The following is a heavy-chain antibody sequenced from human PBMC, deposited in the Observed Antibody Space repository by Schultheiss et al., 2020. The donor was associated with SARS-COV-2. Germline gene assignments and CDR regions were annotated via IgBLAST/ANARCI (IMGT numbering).Heavy chain of an antibody. Sequence: GGSLRLSCAASGFTFSNYWMNWVRQAPGKGLEWVANIKQDGSEKYYVDSVKGRFTISRDNGERSLYLQMNNLRAEDTALYYCARDLAGNSSPYYYGMDVWGQGTTVTVSS. CDR1: GFTFSNYW. D-gene: IGHD3-22*01. V-gene: IGHV3-7*01. J-gene: IGHJ6*02. CDR2: IKQDGSEK. CDR3: ARDLAGNSSPYYYGMDV.